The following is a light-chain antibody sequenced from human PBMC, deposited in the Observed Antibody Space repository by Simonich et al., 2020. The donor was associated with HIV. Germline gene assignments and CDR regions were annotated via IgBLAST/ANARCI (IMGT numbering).Light chain of an antibody. CDR2: KAS. CDR3: QQYNSYSTWT. J-gene: IGKJ1*01. CDR1: QSISSW. V-gene: IGKV1-5*03. Sequence: DIQMTQSPSTLSASVGDRVTITCRASQSISSWLAWYQQKPGKAPKLLIYKASSLERWVPSRFSGSGSGTEFTLTISSLQPDDFATYYCQQYNSYSTWTFGQGTKVAIK.